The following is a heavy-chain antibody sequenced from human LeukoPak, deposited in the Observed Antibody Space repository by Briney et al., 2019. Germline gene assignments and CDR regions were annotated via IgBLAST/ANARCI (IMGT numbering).Heavy chain of an antibody. Sequence: PGGXXRLSCAASGFTFSSYWMSWVRQAPGKGLEWVANIKQDGSEKYYVDSVKGRFTISRDNAKNSLYLQMNSLRAEDTAVYYYARSQLRSYAFDIWGQGTMVTVSS. CDR1: GFTFSSYW. CDR3: ARSQLRSYAFDI. J-gene: IGHJ3*02. CDR2: IKQDGSEK. V-gene: IGHV3-7*01. D-gene: IGHD2/OR15-2a*01.